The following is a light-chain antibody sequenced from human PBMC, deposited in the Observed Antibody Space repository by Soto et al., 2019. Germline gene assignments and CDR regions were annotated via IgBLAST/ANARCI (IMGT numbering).Light chain of an antibody. V-gene: IGLV1-44*01. CDR1: SSNIGINT. J-gene: IGLJ2*01. Sequence: QSELTQPPSVSATPGQRVTISCSGGSSNIGINTVNWYQQLPGTAPKILIYRTNQRPSGVPDRFSGSRSGTSASLAIGGLQSEDEATYHCAAWDDSLNGPVFGGGTKLTVL. CDR3: AAWDDSLNGPV. CDR2: RTN.